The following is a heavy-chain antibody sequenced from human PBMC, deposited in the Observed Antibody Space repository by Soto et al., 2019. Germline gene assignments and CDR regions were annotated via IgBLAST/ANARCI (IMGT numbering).Heavy chain of an antibody. V-gene: IGHV1-2*04. CDR3: GRGGIVATGVADSSFEY. D-gene: IGHD5-12*01. CDR2: INPNSGGT. Sequence: QVQLVQSGAEVKKPGASVKVSCKASGYTFTGYYMHWVRQAPGQGLEWMGWINPNSGGTNYAQKFQGWVAMTRDTSISTAYMGLSRLSSDDTAVYNCGRGGIVATGVADSSFEYWGQGTLVTVSS. J-gene: IGHJ4*02. CDR1: GYTFTGYY.